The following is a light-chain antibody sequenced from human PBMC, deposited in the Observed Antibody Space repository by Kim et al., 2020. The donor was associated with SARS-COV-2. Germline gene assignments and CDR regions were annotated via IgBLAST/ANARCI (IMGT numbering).Light chain of an antibody. V-gene: IGKV1-5*03. Sequence: STLSASVGDRVTITCRASQTINDWLAWYQQRPGKAPKLLIYKASILASGVPSRFSGSGSGTDFTLTISSLQPDDFATYYCQQYNGYFGQGTKLEI. J-gene: IGKJ2*01. CDR2: KAS. CDR3: QQYNGY. CDR1: QTINDW.